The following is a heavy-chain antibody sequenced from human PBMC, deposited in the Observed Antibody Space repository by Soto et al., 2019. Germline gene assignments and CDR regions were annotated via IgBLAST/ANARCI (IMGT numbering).Heavy chain of an antibody. J-gene: IGHJ5*02. CDR2: IYYSGST. CDR3: ARGIAVAGIGWFDP. D-gene: IGHD6-19*01. Sequence: ASETLSLTCTVSGGSISSYYWSWIRQPPGKGLEWIGDIYYSGSTNYNPSLKSRVTISVDTSKNQFSLKLSSVTAADTAVYYCARGIAVAGIGWFDPWGQGTLVTVSS. V-gene: IGHV4-59*01. CDR1: GGSISSYY.